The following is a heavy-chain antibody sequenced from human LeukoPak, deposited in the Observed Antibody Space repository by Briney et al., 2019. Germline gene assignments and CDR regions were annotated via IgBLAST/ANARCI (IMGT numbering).Heavy chain of an antibody. Sequence: GGSLRLSCAASGFTFSSYTMSWVRQAPGKGLEWVSLIYADGSTHYTDSVKGRFSISRDNSQNTVYLQMNSLRGEDTAVYFCAKRSVPGRPGYWGQGTLVTVSS. D-gene: IGHD3-3*01. CDR3: AKRSVPGRPGY. CDR2: IYADGST. CDR1: GFTFSSYT. J-gene: IGHJ4*02. V-gene: IGHV3-66*04.